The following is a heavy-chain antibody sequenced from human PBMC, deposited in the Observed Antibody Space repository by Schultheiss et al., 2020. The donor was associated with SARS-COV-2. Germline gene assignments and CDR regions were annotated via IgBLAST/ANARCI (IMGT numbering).Heavy chain of an antibody. J-gene: IGHJ4*02. CDR3: ARERVKFGGSCYFGY. CDR2: INPNSGGT. CDR1: GYTFTGYY. D-gene: IGHD2-15*01. Sequence: ASVKVSCKASGYTFTGYYMHWVRQAPGQGLEWMGWINPNSGGTNYAQKFQVWVTMTRDTSITTAYMELSRLRSDDTAVYYCARERVKFGGSCYFGYWGQGTLVTVSS. V-gene: IGHV1-2*04.